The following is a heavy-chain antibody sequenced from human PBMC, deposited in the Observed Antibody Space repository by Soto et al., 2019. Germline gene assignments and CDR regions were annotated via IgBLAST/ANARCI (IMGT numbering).Heavy chain of an antibody. D-gene: IGHD6-19*01. J-gene: IGHJ4*02. CDR1: GGSISSSYY. CDR2: IYYSGST. Sequence: ASETLSLTCAVSGGSISSSYYWSWIRQPPGKGLEWIGYIYYSGSTNYNPSLKSRVTISVDTSKNQISLKLTSVTAADTAVYYCARDQDIAVAFFDYWGQETLVTV. V-gene: IGHV4-61*01. CDR3: ARDQDIAVAFFDY.